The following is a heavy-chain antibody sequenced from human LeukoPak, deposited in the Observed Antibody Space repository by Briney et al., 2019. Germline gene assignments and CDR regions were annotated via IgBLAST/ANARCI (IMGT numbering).Heavy chain of an antibody. J-gene: IGHJ3*01. CDR3: ARDFVRGFGDLPGV. D-gene: IGHD3-10*01. CDR2: IHTSGST. CDR1: GGSISSGNYY. V-gene: IGHV4-61*02. Sequence: SETLSLTCTVSGGSISSGNYYWSWIRQPPGKGLEWIGRIHTSGSTNYNPSLKSRVTISLDTSKNQFSLRLSSVTAADTAVYYCARDFVRGFGDLPGVWGQGTMVTVSS.